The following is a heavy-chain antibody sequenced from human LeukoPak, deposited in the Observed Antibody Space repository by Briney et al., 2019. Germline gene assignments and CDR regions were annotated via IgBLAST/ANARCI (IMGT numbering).Heavy chain of an antibody. D-gene: IGHD3-22*01. J-gene: IGHJ4*02. CDR2: IKYSGST. CDR1: GGSVSSTSYF. CDR3: ASLVSSAYSTFDC. V-gene: IGHV4-39*01. Sequence: SETLSLTCTVSGGSVSSTSYFWGWICQPPGNGLEWIGSIKYSGSTYYNPSLKSRVTISVDTSKNQFSLKLSSVTAADTAVYYCASLVSSAYSTFDCWGQGTLVTVSS.